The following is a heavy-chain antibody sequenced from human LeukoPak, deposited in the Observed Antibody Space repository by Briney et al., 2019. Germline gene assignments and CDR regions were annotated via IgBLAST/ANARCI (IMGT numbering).Heavy chain of an antibody. V-gene: IGHV1-2*04. Sequence: ASVKVSCKVSGYTLTELSMHWVRQAPGQGLEWMGWINPNSGGTNYAQKFQGWDTMTRDTSISTAYMELSRLRSDDTAVYYCARGDPNSGSYPAHDAFDIWGQGTMVTVSS. CDR3: ARGDPNSGSYPAHDAFDI. CDR2: INPNSGGT. D-gene: IGHD1-26*01. CDR1: GYTLTELS. J-gene: IGHJ3*02.